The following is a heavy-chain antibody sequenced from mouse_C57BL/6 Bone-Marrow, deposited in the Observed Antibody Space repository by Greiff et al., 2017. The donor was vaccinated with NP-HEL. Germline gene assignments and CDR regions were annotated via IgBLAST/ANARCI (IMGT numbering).Heavy chain of an antibody. CDR2: INPSNGGT. CDR1: GYTFTSYW. J-gene: IGHJ3*01. Sequence: VQLQQPGPELVKPGASVKLSCKASGYTFTSYWMHWVKQRPGQGLEWIGNINPSNGGTNYNEKFKSKATLTVDKSSSTAYMQLSSLTSEDSAVYYCAKDDYGSSPLAYWGQGTLVTVSA. CDR3: AKDDYGSSPLAY. D-gene: IGHD1-1*01. V-gene: IGHV1-53*01.